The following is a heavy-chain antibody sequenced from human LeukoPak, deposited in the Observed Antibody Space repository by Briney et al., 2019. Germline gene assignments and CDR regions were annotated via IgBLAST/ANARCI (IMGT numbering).Heavy chain of an antibody. J-gene: IGHJ6*04. D-gene: IGHD2-21*02. CDR1: GYTFTSYY. Sequence: ASVKVPCKASGYTFTSYYMHWVRQAPGQGLEWMGIINPSGGSTSYAQKFQGRVTMTRDTSTSTVYMELSSLRSEDTAVYYCARDHQVTAIRYYYGMDVWGKGTTVTVSS. CDR2: INPSGGST. CDR3: ARDHQVTAIRYYYGMDV. V-gene: IGHV1-46*01.